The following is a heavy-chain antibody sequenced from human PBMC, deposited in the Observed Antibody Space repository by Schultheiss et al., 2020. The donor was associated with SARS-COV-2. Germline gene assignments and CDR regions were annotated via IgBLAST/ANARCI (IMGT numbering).Heavy chain of an antibody. CDR1: GGSFSGYY. CDR3: ARIGYDFWSGYPSPTPYYYYGMDV. Sequence: GSLRLSCAVYGGSFSGYYWSWIRQPPGKGLEWIGEINHSGSTNYNPSLKSRVTISVDTSKNQFSLKLSSVTAADTAVYYCARIGYDFWSGYPSPTPYYYYGMDVWGQGTTVTVSS. J-gene: IGHJ6*02. V-gene: IGHV4-34*01. D-gene: IGHD3-3*01. CDR2: INHSGST.